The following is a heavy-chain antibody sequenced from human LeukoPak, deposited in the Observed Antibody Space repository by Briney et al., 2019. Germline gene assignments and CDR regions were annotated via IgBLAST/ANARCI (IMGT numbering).Heavy chain of an antibody. V-gene: IGHV4-39*01. CDR2: IYYSGST. J-gene: IGHJ3*02. Sequence: SETLSLTCSVSGGSISSSSYYWGWIRHPPGKGLEWIGSIYYSGSTYYNPSLKSRVTISVDTSKNQFSLKLSSVTAADTAVYYCARRGYCGGDCYFDAFDIWGQGTMVTVSS. CDR1: GGSISSSSYY. D-gene: IGHD2-21*02. CDR3: ARRGYCGGDCYFDAFDI.